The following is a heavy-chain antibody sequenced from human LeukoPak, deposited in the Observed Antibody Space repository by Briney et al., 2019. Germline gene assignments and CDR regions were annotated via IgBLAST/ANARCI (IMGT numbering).Heavy chain of an antibody. Sequence: GESLKISWQGYGYSFKYYWIAWVRQMPGKGLEWMGIIYPGDSDTRYSPSFQGQVTISADESISTAYLQWSSLKASDTAMYYCARLFFAATDSFDYWGQGTLVTVSS. CDR2: IYPGDSDT. CDR3: ARLFFAATDSFDY. J-gene: IGHJ4*02. CDR1: GYSFKYYW. D-gene: IGHD3-3*01. V-gene: IGHV5-51*01.